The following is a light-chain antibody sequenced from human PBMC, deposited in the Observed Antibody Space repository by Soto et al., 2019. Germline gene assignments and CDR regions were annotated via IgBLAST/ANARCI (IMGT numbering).Light chain of an antibody. CDR3: ISYTVSRSYV. J-gene: IGLJ1*01. CDR1: SSDIGAYDH. CDR2: SVS. V-gene: IGLV2-14*01. Sequence: QSLLTQPASVSWSPGQSITISCSGTSSDIGAYDHVAWFQQFPGKTPKLVIYSVSNRPSGVSYRFSGSKSGNTASLTISGLQADDEADYYCISYTVSRSYVFGPGTKVTVL.